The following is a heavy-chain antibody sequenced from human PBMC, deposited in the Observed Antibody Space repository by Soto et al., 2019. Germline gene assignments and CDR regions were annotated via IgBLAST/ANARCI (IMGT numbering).Heavy chain of an antibody. D-gene: IGHD3-22*01. Sequence: EVQLVESGGGLIQPGGSLRLSCAASGFTVSSNYMSWVRQAPGKGLEWVSVIYSGGSTYYADSVKGRFTISRDNSKNTRYLQMNSLRAEDTALYYCARDRVESGYPEYFQHWGQGTLVTVSS. V-gene: IGHV3-53*01. CDR3: ARDRVESGYPEYFQH. CDR2: IYSGGST. J-gene: IGHJ1*01. CDR1: GFTVSSNY.